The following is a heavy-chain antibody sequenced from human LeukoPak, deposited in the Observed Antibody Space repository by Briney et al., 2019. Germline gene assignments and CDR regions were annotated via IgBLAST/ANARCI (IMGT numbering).Heavy chain of an antibody. Sequence: VASVKVSCKASGYTFTSYGISWVRQAPGQGLEWMGWISAYNGNTNYAQKLQGRVTMTTDTSTSTAYMELRSLRSDDTAVYYCARDGGGGYSYGSYYYYYYMDVWGKGTTVTVSS. J-gene: IGHJ6*03. D-gene: IGHD5-18*01. CDR2: ISAYNGNT. CDR1: GYTFTSYG. CDR3: ARDGGGGYSYGSYYYYYYMDV. V-gene: IGHV1-18*01.